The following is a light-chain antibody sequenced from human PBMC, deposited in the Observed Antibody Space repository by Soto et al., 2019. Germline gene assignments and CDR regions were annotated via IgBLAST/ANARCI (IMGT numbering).Light chain of an antibody. Sequence: EIVLTQSPATLSLSPGERATLSCRASQSVSSNLAWYQQKPGRAPRLLIYDASNRATGIPARFSGSGSGTDFTLAISSLEPEDFAFCYCQHHTNWPLTFGGGTKVEIK. CDR3: QHHTNWPLT. J-gene: IGKJ4*01. V-gene: IGKV3-11*01. CDR1: QSVSSN. CDR2: DAS.